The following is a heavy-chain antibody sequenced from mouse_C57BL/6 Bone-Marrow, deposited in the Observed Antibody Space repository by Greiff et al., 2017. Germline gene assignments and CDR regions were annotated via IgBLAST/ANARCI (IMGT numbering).Heavy chain of an antibody. CDR1: GFNIKDDY. D-gene: IGHD2-3*01. CDR2: IDPEIGDT. Sequence: DVQLQESGAELVRPGASVKLSCTASGFNIKDDYIHWVKQRPEQGLEWIGWIDPEIGDTEYASKFQGKATITSDTSSNTAYLQLSSLTSEDTAVYYCSSFDGNYFDFWGQGTPLTFAS. V-gene: IGHV14-4*01. J-gene: IGHJ2*01. CDR3: SSFDGNYFDF.